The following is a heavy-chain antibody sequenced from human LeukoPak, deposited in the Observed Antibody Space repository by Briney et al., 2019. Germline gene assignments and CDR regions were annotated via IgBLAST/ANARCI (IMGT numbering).Heavy chain of an antibody. CDR2: IYYSGST. CDR1: GGSISSYY. Sequence: PSGTLSLTCTVSGGSISSYYWSWIRQPPGKGLEWIGYIYYSGSTNYNPSLKSRVTISVDTSKNQFSLKLSSVTAADTAVYYCARDRGWGGFDYWGQGTLVTVSS. D-gene: IGHD3-16*01. J-gene: IGHJ4*02. CDR3: ARDRGWGGFDY. V-gene: IGHV4-59*01.